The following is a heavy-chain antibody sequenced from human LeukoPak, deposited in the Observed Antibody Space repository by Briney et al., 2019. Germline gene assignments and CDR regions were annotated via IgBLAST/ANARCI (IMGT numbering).Heavy chain of an antibody. J-gene: IGHJ4*02. D-gene: IGHD4-23*01. Sequence: GGSLRLSCAASGFTFSSYEMNWVRQAPGKGLEWVSYISSSGSTIYYADSVKGRFTISRDNAKNSLYLQMNSLRAEDTAVYYCASPLQDGEDYGGNSGDLWGQGTLVTVSS. V-gene: IGHV3-48*03. CDR1: GFTFSSYE. CDR2: ISSSGSTI. CDR3: ASPLQDGEDYGGNSGDL.